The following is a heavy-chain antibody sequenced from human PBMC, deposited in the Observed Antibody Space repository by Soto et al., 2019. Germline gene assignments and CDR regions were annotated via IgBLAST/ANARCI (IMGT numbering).Heavy chain of an antibody. Sequence: SVKVSCTASGGTISSYAISWVRQAPGQGLEWMGGIIPIFGTANYAQKFQGRVTITADESTSTAYMELSSLRSEDTAVYYCASLDFWSGYYYPYYYGMDVWGQGTTVTVSS. J-gene: IGHJ6*02. V-gene: IGHV1-69*01. D-gene: IGHD3-3*01. CDR1: GGTISSYA. CDR3: ASLDFWSGYYYPYYYGMDV. CDR2: IIPIFGTA.